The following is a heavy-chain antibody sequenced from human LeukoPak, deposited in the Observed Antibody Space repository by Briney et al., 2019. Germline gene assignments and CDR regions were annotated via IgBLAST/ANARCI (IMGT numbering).Heavy chain of an antibody. Sequence: ASVTVSCKASGYTFTGYYMHWVRLAPGQGLEWMGWINPSNGGTHYAQKFQGRVTMTRDTSITTSYMELSRLTSGDTAVYYCARDGSGWYPTSFLNWGQGTLVTVSS. CDR3: ARDGSGWYPTSFLN. CDR2: INPSNGGT. V-gene: IGHV1-2*02. D-gene: IGHD6-19*01. J-gene: IGHJ4*02. CDR1: GYTFTGYY.